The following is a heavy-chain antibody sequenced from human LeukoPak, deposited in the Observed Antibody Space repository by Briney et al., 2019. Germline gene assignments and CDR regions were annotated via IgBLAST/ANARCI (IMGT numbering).Heavy chain of an antibody. Sequence: SETLSLTCAVYGGSFSGYYWSWIRHPPGKGLEWIWEINHSGSTNYNPSPKSRFTRSVYTSKNQFSLKLSSVKAADTAVYYCARAGYSSGWSTNSQYFQHWGQGTLVTVSS. D-gene: IGHD6-19*01. CDR3: ARAGYSSGWSTNSQYFQH. CDR2: INHSGST. V-gene: IGHV4-34*01. J-gene: IGHJ1*01. CDR1: GGSFSGYY.